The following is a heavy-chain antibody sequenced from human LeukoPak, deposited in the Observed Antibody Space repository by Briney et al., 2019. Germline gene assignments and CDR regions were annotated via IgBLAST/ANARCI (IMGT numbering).Heavy chain of an antibody. V-gene: IGHV4-38-2*02. D-gene: IGHD2-2*01. Sequence: KPSETLSLTCTVSGYSISSGYYWGWIRQPPGKGLEWIGSIYHSGSTYYNPSLKSRVTISVDTSKNQFSLKLSSVTAADTAVYYCARIPDGSIVVVPAASIKSAFDYWGQGTLVTVSS. J-gene: IGHJ4*02. CDR1: GYSISSGYY. CDR3: ARIPDGSIVVVPAASIKSAFDY. CDR2: IYHSGST.